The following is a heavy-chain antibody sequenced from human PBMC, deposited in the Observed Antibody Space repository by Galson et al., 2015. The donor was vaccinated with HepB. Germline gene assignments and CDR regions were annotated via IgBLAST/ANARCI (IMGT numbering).Heavy chain of an antibody. Sequence: SVKVSCKVSGYTLTELSMHWVRQAPGKGLEWMGGFDPEDGETIYAQKFQGRVTMTEDTSTDTAYMELSSLRSEDTAVYYCATGGGYYDSSVYGNWFDPWGQGTLVTVSS. CDR1: GYTLTELS. V-gene: IGHV1-24*01. D-gene: IGHD3-22*01. CDR3: ATGGGYYDSSVYGNWFDP. CDR2: FDPEDGET. J-gene: IGHJ5*02.